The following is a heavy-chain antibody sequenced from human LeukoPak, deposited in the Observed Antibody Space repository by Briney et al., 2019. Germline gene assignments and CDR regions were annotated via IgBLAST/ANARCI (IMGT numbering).Heavy chain of an antibody. CDR2: INHSGST. V-gene: IGHV4-34*01. J-gene: IGHJ4*02. CDR3: ARGGIVGATYDY. CDR1: GGSFSGYY. Sequence: PSETLSLTCAVYGGSFSGYYWSWIRQPPGKGLEWIGEINHSGSTNYNPSLKSRVTISVDTSKNRFSLKLSSVTAADTAVYYCARGGIVGATYDYWGQGTLVTVSS. D-gene: IGHD1-26*01.